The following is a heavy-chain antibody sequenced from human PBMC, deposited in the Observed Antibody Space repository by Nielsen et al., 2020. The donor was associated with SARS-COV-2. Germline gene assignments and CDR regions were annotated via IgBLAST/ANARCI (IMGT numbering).Heavy chain of an antibody. CDR3: AKVAPTYIAAAAANY. CDR2: INSAGDVT. CDR1: GFTFRNYA. D-gene: IGHD6-13*01. Sequence: GESLKISCAASGFTFRNYAMSWVRQAPGKGLEWVSSINSAGDVTYYTGSVKGRFTVSRDNSKSMVYLQMHSLRVEDSALYYCAKVAPTYIAAAAANYWGQGVLVTVSS. V-gene: IGHV3-23*01. J-gene: IGHJ4*02.